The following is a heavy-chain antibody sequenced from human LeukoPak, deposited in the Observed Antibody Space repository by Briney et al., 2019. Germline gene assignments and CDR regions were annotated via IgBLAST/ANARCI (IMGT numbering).Heavy chain of an antibody. V-gene: IGHV4-30-2*01. CDR1: GGSISSGGYS. D-gene: IGHD6-13*01. Sequence: SETLSLTCAVSGGSISSGGYSWSWIRQPPGKGLEWIGYIYHSGSTYYNPSLKSRVTISVDRSKNQFSLKLSSVTAADTAVYYCARGSIAAAGKRAFDIWGQGTMVTVSS. CDR3: ARGSIAAAGKRAFDI. J-gene: IGHJ3*02. CDR2: IYHSGST.